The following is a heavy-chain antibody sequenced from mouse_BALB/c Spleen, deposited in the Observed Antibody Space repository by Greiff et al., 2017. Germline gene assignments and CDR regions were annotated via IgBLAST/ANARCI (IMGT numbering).Heavy chain of an antibody. CDR3: VRDLGYDGVYYAMDY. V-gene: IGHV5-4*02. CDR2: ISDGGSYT. Sequence: EVKLVESGGGLVKPGGSLKLSCAASGFTFSDYYMYWVRQTPEKRLEWVATISDGGSYTYYPDSVKGRFTISRDNAKNNLYLQMSSLKSEDTAMYYCVRDLGYDGVYYAMDYWGQGTSVTVSS. J-gene: IGHJ4*01. CDR1: GFTFSDYY. D-gene: IGHD2-14*01.